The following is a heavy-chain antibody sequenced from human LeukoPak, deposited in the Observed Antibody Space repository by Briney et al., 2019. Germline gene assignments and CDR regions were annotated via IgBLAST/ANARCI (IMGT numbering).Heavy chain of an antibody. CDR1: GFSLTNYW. CDR3: AKTSPRAEFFQS. D-gene: IGHD1-1*01. Sequence: GESLKISCKGSGFSLTNYWIGWVRQVPGKGLDWMGIIYPGDSDTRYSPSFQGQVTISVDKPISTAYLQWSSLKASDSAMYYCAKTSPRAEFFQSWGQGTLVTVSS. V-gene: IGHV5-51*01. CDR2: IYPGDSDT. J-gene: IGHJ1*01.